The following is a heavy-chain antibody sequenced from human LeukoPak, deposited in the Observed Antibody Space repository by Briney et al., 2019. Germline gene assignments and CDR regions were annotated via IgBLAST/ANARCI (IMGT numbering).Heavy chain of an antibody. CDR3: ARVSWELDRGSGWYEQ. V-gene: IGHV3-48*03. Sequence: PGGSLRLSCAASGFTFSSYEMNWVRQAPGKGLEWVSYISSSGSTIYYADSVKGRFTISRDNAKNSLYLQMNSLRVEDTALYHCARVSWELDRGSGWYEQWGQGTLVTVSS. CDR2: ISSSGSTI. D-gene: IGHD6-19*01. J-gene: IGHJ1*01. CDR1: GFTFSSYE.